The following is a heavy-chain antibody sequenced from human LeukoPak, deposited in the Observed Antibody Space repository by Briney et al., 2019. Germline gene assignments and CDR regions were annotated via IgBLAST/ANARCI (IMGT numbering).Heavy chain of an antibody. J-gene: IGHJ4*02. CDR2: IKQDGSEK. CDR3: ARDLGYCTNGVCLSLDY. Sequence: PGGSQRLSCAASGFTFSSYWMSWVRQAPGKGLEWVANIKQDGSEKYYVDSVKGRFTISRDNAKNSLYLQMNSLRAEDTAVYYCARDLGYCTNGVCLSLDYWGQGTLVTVSS. V-gene: IGHV3-7*01. D-gene: IGHD2-8*01. CDR1: GFTFSSYW.